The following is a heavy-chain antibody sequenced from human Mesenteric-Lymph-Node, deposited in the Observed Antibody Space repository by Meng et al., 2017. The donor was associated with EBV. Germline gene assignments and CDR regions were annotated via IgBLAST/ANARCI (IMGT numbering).Heavy chain of an antibody. Sequence: QVQLLQWGAGLWTPFXALSLTCAXYGGSFSGYYWSWIRQPPGKGLEWIGEINHSESTHYNPSLKSRVTISVDTSKNQFSLKLSSVTAADTAVYYCARSENYYDSSGSSDDYWGQGTLVTVSS. J-gene: IGHJ4*02. CDR1: GGSFSGYY. CDR2: INHSEST. D-gene: IGHD3-22*01. CDR3: ARSENYYDSSGSSDDY. V-gene: IGHV4-34*01.